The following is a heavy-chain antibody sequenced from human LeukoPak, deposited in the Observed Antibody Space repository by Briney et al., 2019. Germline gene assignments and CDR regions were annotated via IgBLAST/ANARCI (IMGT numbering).Heavy chain of an antibody. V-gene: IGHV3-43*01. CDR3: AKDMRSSSSLDY. Sequence: GGSLRLSCAASGFTFDDYTMHWVRQAPGKGLEWVSLISWDGGSTYYADSVKGRFTISRDNSKNSLYLQMNSLRTEDTALYYCAKDMRSSSSLDYWGQGTLVTVSS. J-gene: IGHJ4*02. D-gene: IGHD6-6*01. CDR1: GFTFDDYT. CDR2: ISWDGGST.